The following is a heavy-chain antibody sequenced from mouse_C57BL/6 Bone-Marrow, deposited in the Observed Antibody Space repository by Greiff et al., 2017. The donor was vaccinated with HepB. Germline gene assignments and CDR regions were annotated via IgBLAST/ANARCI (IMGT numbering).Heavy chain of an antibody. V-gene: IGHV1-59*01. CDR2: IDPSDSYT. J-gene: IGHJ3*01. CDR3: GYSAWFAY. CDR1: GYTFTSYW. Sequence: QVQLQQSGAELVRPGTSVKLSCKASGYTFTSYWMHWVKQRPGQGLEWIGVIDPSDSYTNYNQKFKGKATLTVDTSSSTAYMQLSSLTSEDSAVYYWGYSAWFAYWGQGTLVTVSA.